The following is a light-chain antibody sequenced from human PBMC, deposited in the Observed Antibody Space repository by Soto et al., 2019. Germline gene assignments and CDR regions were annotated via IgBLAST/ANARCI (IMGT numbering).Light chain of an antibody. J-gene: IGKJ5*01. V-gene: IGKV2-28*01. Sequence: DIVMTQSPRSLPVTPGEPASISCRSSQSLLHSDGYKYLDWYLQKPGQSPQLLIYLGSNRASGVPDRFSGSGSATDFTLTISRVEAEDVGVYYCMQALQTPTFGHGTRLEIK. CDR2: LGS. CDR1: QSLLHSDGYKY. CDR3: MQALQTPT.